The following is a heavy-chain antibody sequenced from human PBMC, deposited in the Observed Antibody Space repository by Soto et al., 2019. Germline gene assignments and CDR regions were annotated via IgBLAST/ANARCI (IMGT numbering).Heavy chain of an antibody. V-gene: IGHV4-39*07. CDR3: ARTPFP. J-gene: IGHJ5*02. Sequence: SETLSLTCTVSGGYISSSSYYWGWIRQPPGKGLDWIGYIYHSGSTYYNPSLKSRVTLSVDRSKNQFSLKLSSVTAADTAGYYCARTPFPWGQGTLVTVSS. CDR1: GGYISSSSYY. CDR2: IYHSGST. D-gene: IGHD2-15*01.